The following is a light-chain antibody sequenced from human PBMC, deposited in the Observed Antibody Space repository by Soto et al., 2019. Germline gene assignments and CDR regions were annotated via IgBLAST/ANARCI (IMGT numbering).Light chain of an antibody. J-gene: IGKJ4*01. V-gene: IGKV3-15*01. CDR1: LSVTTN. CDR3: QQYNNWPFT. Sequence: EAVMTQSPGTLSVSPGERATLSCRASLSVTTNLAWYQQKPSQAPRLLIFGASARATGIPARFSGRGSGTEFTLTISSLQSEDFAVYYCQQYNNWPFTFGGGTKVEIK. CDR2: GAS.